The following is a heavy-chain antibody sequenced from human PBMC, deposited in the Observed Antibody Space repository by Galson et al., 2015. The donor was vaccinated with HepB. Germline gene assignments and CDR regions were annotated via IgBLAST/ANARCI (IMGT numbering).Heavy chain of an antibody. V-gene: IGHV3-11*01. Sequence: SLRLSCAASSLTFSDSSMNWIRQAPGKGLEWISFISSSGNSRYYADSVKGRFTISRDNAKNSLYLQMNSLRAEDTAIYYCARVWTAAGGLTYWYFDLWGRGTLVTVSS. CDR2: ISSSGNSR. CDR3: ARVWTAAGGLTYWYFDL. J-gene: IGHJ2*01. CDR1: SLTFSDSS. D-gene: IGHD6-13*01.